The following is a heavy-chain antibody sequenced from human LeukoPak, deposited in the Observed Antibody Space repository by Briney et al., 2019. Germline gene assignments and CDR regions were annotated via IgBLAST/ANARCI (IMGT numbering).Heavy chain of an antibody. CDR2: IYYTGST. CDR1: GGSISSYY. J-gene: IGHJ4*02. D-gene: IGHD3-10*01. V-gene: IGHV4-59*08. CDR3: AKHDRKDSGNYYADY. Sequence: SETLSLTCTVSGGSISSYYWSWIRQPPGKGLEWNGYIYYTGSTRYNPSLKSRVPISVDTSKNQFTLKLSSVTAADTAVYYCAKHDRKDSGNYYADYWGQGTLVTVSS.